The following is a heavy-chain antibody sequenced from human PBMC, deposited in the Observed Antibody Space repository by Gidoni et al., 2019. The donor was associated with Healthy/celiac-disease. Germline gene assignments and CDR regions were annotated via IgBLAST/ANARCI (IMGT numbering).Heavy chain of an antibody. CDR1: GGSISSYY. Sequence: QVQLQESGPGLVKPSETLSLTCTVSGGSISSYYWSWIRQPPGKGLEWIGYIYYSGSTNYNPSLKSRVTISVDTSKNQFSLKLSSVTAADTAVYYCARVGRAGRWFDPWGQGTLVTVSS. CDR2: IYYSGST. CDR3: ARVGRAGRWFDP. D-gene: IGHD1-26*01. J-gene: IGHJ5*02. V-gene: IGHV4-59*01.